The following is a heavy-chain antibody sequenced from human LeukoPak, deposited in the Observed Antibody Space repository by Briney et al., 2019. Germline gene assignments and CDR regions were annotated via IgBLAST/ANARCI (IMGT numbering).Heavy chain of an antibody. CDR1: GFTFSSYA. D-gene: IGHD2-15*01. Sequence: GGSLRLSCAASGFTFSSYAMHWVRQAPGKGLEWVAVISYDGSNKYYADSVKGRFTISRDNSKNTLYLQMNSLRAEDTAVYYCAKDRVVVVAARTLDYWGQGTLVTVSS. CDR2: ISYDGSNK. V-gene: IGHV3-30-3*01. CDR3: AKDRVVVVAARTLDY. J-gene: IGHJ4*02.